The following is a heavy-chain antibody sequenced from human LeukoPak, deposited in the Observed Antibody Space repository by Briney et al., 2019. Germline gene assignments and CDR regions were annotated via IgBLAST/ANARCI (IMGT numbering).Heavy chain of an antibody. J-gene: IGHJ4*02. CDR3: ARVQTYYYDSSGYYFDY. Sequence: ASVKVSCKASGYTFTSYYMHWVRQAPGQGLEWMGIINPSGGTTRYAQKFQGRVTMIRDTSTSTVYMEMSSLRSEDTAVYYCARVQTYYYDSSGYYFDYWGQGTLVNVSP. D-gene: IGHD3-22*01. CDR1: GYTFTSYY. V-gene: IGHV1-46*01. CDR2: INPSGGTT.